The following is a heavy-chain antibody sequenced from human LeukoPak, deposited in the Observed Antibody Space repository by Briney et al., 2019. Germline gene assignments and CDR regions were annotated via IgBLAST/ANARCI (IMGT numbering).Heavy chain of an antibody. CDR2: TYSDDSI. V-gene: IGHV3-53*01. CDR3: ARGPVVGAVYFDY. J-gene: IGHJ4*02. Sequence: GGSLRLSCAASGFTVSSNYMSWVRQVPGKGLKWVSITYSDDSIYYADSVKGRFTISRDISKNTLYLQMNSLRAEDTAVYYCARGPVVGAVYFDYWGQGTLVTVSS. CDR1: GFTVSSNY. D-gene: IGHD2-15*01.